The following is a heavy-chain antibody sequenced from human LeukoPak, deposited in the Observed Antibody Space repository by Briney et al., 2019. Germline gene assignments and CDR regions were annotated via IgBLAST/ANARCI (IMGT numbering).Heavy chain of an antibody. CDR1: GFTFSSYG. CDR3: AKGHCSSTSCYMNYFDY. CDR2: IRYDGSNK. J-gene: IGHJ4*02. D-gene: IGHD2-2*02. Sequence: GGSLRLSCAASGFTFSSYGMHWVRQAPGKGLEWVAFIRYDGSNKYYADSVKGRFTISRDNSKNTLYLQMNSLRAEDTAVYYCAKGHCSSTSCYMNYFDYWGQGTLVTVSS. V-gene: IGHV3-30*02.